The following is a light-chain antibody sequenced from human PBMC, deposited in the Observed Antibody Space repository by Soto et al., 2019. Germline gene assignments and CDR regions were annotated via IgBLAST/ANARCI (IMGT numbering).Light chain of an antibody. Sequence: EIVLTQFPGTLSLSPGERATLSCRASQTVSGAYLAWYRQKPGQAPRLLIYDVSRRATGIPDRFSGSGSGTDFTLTVSRLEPEDFAVYYCQQYGSSPETFGQGTKVEIK. CDR2: DVS. CDR3: QQYGSSPET. CDR1: QTVSGAY. J-gene: IGKJ1*01. V-gene: IGKV3-20*01.